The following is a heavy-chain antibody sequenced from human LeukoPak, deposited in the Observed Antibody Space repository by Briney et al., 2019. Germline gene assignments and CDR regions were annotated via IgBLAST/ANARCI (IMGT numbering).Heavy chain of an antibody. CDR2: INHSGST. J-gene: IGHJ4*02. CDR1: GGSFSGYY. Sequence: PSETLSLTCAVYGGSFSGYYWSWIRQPPGKGLEWIGEINHSGSTNYNPSLKSRVTISVDTSKNQFSLKLSSVTAADTAVYYCVRYNYGGAIDYWGQGTLVTVSS. V-gene: IGHV4-34*01. D-gene: IGHD5-18*01. CDR3: VRYNYGGAIDY.